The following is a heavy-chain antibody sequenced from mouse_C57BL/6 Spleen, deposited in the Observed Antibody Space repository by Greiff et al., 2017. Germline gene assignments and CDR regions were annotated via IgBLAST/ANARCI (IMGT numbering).Heavy chain of an antibody. CDR2: IYPGDGDT. V-gene: IGHV1-82*01. J-gene: IGHJ2*01. D-gene: IGHD1-1*01. Sequence: QVQLKQSGPELVKPGASVKISCKASGYAFSSSWLNWVKQRPGKGLEWIGRIYPGDGDTNYNGKFKGKATLTADKSSSTAYMQLSSLTSEDSAVYFCASPTVVAYYFDYWGQGTTLTVSS. CDR1: GYAFSSSW. CDR3: ASPTVVAYYFDY.